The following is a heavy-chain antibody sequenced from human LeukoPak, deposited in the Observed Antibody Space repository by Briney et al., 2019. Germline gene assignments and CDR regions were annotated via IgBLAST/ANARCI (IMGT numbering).Heavy chain of an antibody. V-gene: IGHV4-39*07. D-gene: IGHD3-10*01. Sequence: PSETLSLTCTVSGGSISSSSYYWGWIRQPPGKGLEWIGSIYYSGSTYYNPSLKSRVTISVDTSKNQFSLKLSSVTAADTAVYYCAKYYYGSGSDWFDPWGQGTLVTVSS. J-gene: IGHJ5*02. CDR3: AKYYYGSGSDWFDP. CDR2: IYYSGST. CDR1: GGSISSSSYY.